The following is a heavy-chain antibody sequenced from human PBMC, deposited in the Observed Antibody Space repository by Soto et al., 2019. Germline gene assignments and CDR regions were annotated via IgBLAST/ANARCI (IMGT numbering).Heavy chain of an antibody. CDR3: ARGIPTAMVTGNYYYYYYMDV. CDR2: INPNSGGT. D-gene: IGHD5-18*01. V-gene: IGHV1-2*04. CDR1: GYTFTGYY. Sequence: GASVKVSCKASGYTFTGYYMHWVRQAPGQGLEWMGWINPNSGGTNYAQKFQGWVTMTRDTSISTAYMELSRLRSDDTAVYYCARGIPTAMVTGNYYYYYYMDVWGKGTTVTVSS. J-gene: IGHJ6*03.